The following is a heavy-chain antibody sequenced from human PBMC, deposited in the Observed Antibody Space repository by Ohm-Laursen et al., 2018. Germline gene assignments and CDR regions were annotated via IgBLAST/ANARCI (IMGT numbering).Heavy chain of an antibody. CDR2: ISGSGDTT. V-gene: IGHV3-23*01. CDR3: ARDIDWVAFDY. D-gene: IGHD3-9*01. J-gene: IGHJ4*02. Sequence: SLRLSCSASGFTFSSHGINWVRQAPGKGLEWVSGISGSGDTTCYADSVKGRFTISRDNSRNTLDLQMNSLRVEDTALYYCARDIDWVAFDYWGQGTLVTVSS. CDR1: GFTFSSHG.